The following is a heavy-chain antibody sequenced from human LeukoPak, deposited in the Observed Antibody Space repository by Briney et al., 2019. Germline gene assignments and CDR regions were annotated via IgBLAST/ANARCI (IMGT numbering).Heavy chain of an antibody. Sequence: GESLKISCKGSGYSFTTYWIAWVRQMPGKGPEWMGIIYPGDSDTRYSPSFQGQVTISADKSISTAYLQWSSLKASDTAMYYCARQSDYYDSSGTRNWFDPWGQGTLVTVSS. CDR3: ARQSDYYDSSGTRNWFDP. V-gene: IGHV5-51*01. CDR2: IYPGDSDT. D-gene: IGHD3-22*01. CDR1: GYSFTTYW. J-gene: IGHJ5*02.